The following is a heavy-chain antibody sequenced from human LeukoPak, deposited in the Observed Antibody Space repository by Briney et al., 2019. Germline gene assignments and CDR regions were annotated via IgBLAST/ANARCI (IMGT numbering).Heavy chain of an antibody. J-gene: IGHJ4*02. Sequence: PGGSLRLSCAASGFTFSSYAMSWVRQAPGKGLEWVSAISGSGGSTYYADSVKGRFTISRDNSKNTLYLQMNSLRAEDTAVYYCAKGAAYYYGSGSYLNYFDYWGQGTLVTVSS. CDR3: AKGAAYYYGSGSYLNYFDY. CDR2: ISGSGGST. V-gene: IGHV3-23*01. CDR1: GFTFSSYA. D-gene: IGHD3-10*01.